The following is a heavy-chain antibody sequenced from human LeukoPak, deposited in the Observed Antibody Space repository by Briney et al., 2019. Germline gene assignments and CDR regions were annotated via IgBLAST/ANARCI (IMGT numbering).Heavy chain of an antibody. CDR1: GYSFTSYW. V-gene: IGHV5-10-1*01. CDR2: IDPSDSYT. Sequence: GESLRISCKGSGYSFTSYWITWVRQMPGKGLEWMGRIDPSDSYTNYSPSFQGHVTIPADKSISTAYLQWSSLKASDTAMYYCAARARDYGDCDFDYWGQGTLVTVSS. CDR3: AARARDYGDCDFDY. J-gene: IGHJ4*02. D-gene: IGHD4-17*01.